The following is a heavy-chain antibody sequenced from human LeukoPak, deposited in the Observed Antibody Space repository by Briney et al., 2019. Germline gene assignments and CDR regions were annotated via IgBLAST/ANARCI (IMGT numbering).Heavy chain of an antibody. CDR2: IRYNGNNQ. D-gene: IGHD3-10*01. Sequence: GGSLRLSCAASGFTFNNYGMHWVRQAPGKGLEWVAFIRYNGNNQYYADSVKGRFTISRDNSKNTLYLQMNSLEGDDTAVYYCAKDSAFYYIDVWGKGTTVIISS. V-gene: IGHV3-30*02. CDR3: AKDSAFYYIDV. CDR1: GFTFNNYG. J-gene: IGHJ6*03.